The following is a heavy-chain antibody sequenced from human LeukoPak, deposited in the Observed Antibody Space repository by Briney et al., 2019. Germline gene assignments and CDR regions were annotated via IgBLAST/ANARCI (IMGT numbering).Heavy chain of an antibody. V-gene: IGHV3-43*01. CDR1: GFPLEDFT. J-gene: IGHJ4*02. D-gene: IGHD6-13*01. CDR3: AKDIEQLVHSPGHFDY. Sequence: GGPLKLSFAALGFPLEDFTMHWAVQAPGKGRGWFSLISWDGGSTYYADSVKGRFTISRDNGKNSLYLQMNSLRTEDTALYYCAKDIEQLVHSPGHFDYWGQGTLVTVSS. CDR2: ISWDGGST.